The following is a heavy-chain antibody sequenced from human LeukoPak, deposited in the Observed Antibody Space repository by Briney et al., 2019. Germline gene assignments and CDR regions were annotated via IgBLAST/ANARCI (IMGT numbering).Heavy chain of an antibody. D-gene: IGHD6-13*01. V-gene: IGHV4-34*08. CDR2: INHSGST. CDR3: AKGSSSWLLRYYFDY. CDR1: GFTFSSFD. J-gene: IGHJ4*02. Sequence: GSLRLSCAASGFTFSSFDMSWVRQAPGKGLEWIGEINHSGSTNYNPSLKSRVTISVDTSKNQFSLKLSSVTAADTAVYYCAKGSSSWLLRYYFDYWGQGTLVTVSS.